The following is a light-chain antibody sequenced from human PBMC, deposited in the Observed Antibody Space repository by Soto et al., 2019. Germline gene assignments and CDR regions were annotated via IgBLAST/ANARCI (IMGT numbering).Light chain of an antibody. V-gene: IGKV3-20*01. CDR2: GAF. CDR3: QQYNNWPPMIT. CDR1: QSVNSRY. J-gene: IGKJ5*01. Sequence: PGNLSLSPGERATLSCRASQSVNSRYLAWYQQKPGQAPRLVIYGAFTRATGIPDRFIGSGSGTDFSLTISRLEPEDFAVYYCQQYNNWPPMITFGQGTRLEIK.